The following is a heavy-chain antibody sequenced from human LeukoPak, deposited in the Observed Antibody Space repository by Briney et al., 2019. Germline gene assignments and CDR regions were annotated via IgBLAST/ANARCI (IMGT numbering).Heavy chain of an antibody. D-gene: IGHD6-13*01. CDR1: GYTFTNYY. Sequence: ASVKVSCKASGYTFTNYYMHWVRQATGQGLEWMGWMNPNSGNTGYAQKFQGRVTMTRNTSISTAYMELSSLRSEDTAVYYCAQSPAAGASFDYWGQGTLVTVSS. V-gene: IGHV1-8*02. CDR2: MNPNSGNT. CDR3: AQSPAAGASFDY. J-gene: IGHJ4*02.